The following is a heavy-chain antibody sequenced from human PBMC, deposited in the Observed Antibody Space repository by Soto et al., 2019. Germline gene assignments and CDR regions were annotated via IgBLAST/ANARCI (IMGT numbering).Heavy chain of an antibody. D-gene: IGHD1-1*01. CDR1: GFTFSNYG. CDR2: ILYDGSNK. CDR3: AKSRDAYNFYFYYGMDV. V-gene: IGHV3-30*18. Sequence: GSLRLSCAASGFTFSNYGMHWVRQTPGKGLEWVALILYDGSNKYYADSVKGRFTISRDNSKNTLYLQVSSLRAEDTAVYYCAKSRDAYNFYFYYGMDVWGQGTSVTVSS. J-gene: IGHJ6*02.